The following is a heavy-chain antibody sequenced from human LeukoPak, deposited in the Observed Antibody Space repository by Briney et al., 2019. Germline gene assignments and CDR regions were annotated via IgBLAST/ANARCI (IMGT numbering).Heavy chain of an antibody. V-gene: IGHV3-7*01. Sequence: GGSLRLSCAASGFTFSNYWMAWVRQSPGKGLEWVANTKQGGIEKNYVDSVRGRFTISRDNAKSSLFLQMSSLRVHDTAVYYCARDQDGALDYWGQGSLVTVSS. CDR3: ARDQDGALDY. CDR1: GFTFSNYW. CDR2: TKQGGIEK. J-gene: IGHJ4*02. D-gene: IGHD4-17*01.